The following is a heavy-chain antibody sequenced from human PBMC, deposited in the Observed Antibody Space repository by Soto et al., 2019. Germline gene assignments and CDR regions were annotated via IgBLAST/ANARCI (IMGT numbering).Heavy chain of an antibody. CDR2: RKQEGSEK. Sequence: EVQLVESGGGLVQPGGSLRLSCAASGFTFSSYWMSEVRQAPGKGLEWVANRKQEGSEKYYVDSVKGRFTISRDNAKNSLYLQMNSLSAEDTAVYYCARNPYGESPFDIWGQGTMVTVSS. CDR1: GFTFSSYW. D-gene: IGHD4-17*01. V-gene: IGHV3-7*05. J-gene: IGHJ3*02. CDR3: ARNPYGESPFDI.